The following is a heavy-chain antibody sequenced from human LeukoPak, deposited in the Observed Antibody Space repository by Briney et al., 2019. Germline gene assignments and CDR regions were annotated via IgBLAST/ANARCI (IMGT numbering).Heavy chain of an antibody. Sequence: GSVTLCCAASGFTFSNYAMSWVRQAPGKGLEWVSAITGSYDSTNYADSVKGRFTISRDNPKNMLNLQMDSLRADDTAVYYCAKALREYSSTSYSAFDVWGQGQTVAVSS. J-gene: IGHJ3*01. V-gene: IGHV3-23*01. CDR2: ITGSYDST. CDR3: AKALREYSSTSYSAFDV. D-gene: IGHD6-13*01. CDR1: GFTFSNYA.